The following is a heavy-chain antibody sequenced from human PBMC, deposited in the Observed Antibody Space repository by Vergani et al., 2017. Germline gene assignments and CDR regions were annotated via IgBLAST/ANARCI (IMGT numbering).Heavy chain of an antibody. D-gene: IGHD6-19*01. CDR3: AKVGRSEVAGTFGAFDI. V-gene: IGHV3-9*01. Sequence: EVDLVESGGGLAQPGGSLRLSCEASGITFWTFGMPWVWHGPGKGLEWVSGICWNSGAVDYADSVRGRFTISRDNAKNTLFLHMNSLRPEDTAVYYCAKVGRSEVAGTFGAFDIWGQGTMVTVSS. CDR2: ICWNSGAV. J-gene: IGHJ3*02. CDR1: GITFWTFG.